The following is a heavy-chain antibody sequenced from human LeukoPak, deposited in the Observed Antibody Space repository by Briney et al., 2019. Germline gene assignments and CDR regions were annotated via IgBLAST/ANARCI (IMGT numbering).Heavy chain of an antibody. J-gene: IGHJ3*01. D-gene: IGHD3-22*01. V-gene: IGHV4-59*01. CDR1: SGSINSYY. Sequence: SETLSLTCSVSSGSINSYYWSWLPPPPGKGLEGISNIFYTGSNKEHPSLKSRVTISEDTSKNHITLKRSQVTAAETAMYCCARSAHYYYDSADGVVCDVWGEGTGVSVS. CDR2: IFYTGSN. CDR3: ARSAHYYYDSADGVVCDV.